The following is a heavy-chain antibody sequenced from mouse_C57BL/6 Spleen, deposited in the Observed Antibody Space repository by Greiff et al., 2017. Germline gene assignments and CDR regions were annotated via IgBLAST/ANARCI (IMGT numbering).Heavy chain of an antibody. V-gene: IGHV1-69*01. Sequence: QVQLQQPGAELVMPGASVKLSCKASGYTFTSYWMHWVKQRPGQGLEWIGENDPSDSYTNYNQKFKGKFTLTVDKSSSTAYMQLSSLTSEDSAVYYCARVGTYYAMDYWGQGTSVTVSS. CDR2: NDPSDSYT. CDR3: ARVGTYYAMDY. J-gene: IGHJ4*01. CDR1: GYTFTSYW. D-gene: IGHD3-3*01.